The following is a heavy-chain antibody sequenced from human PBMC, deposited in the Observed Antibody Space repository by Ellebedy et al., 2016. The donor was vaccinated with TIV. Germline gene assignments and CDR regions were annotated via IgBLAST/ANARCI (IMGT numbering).Heavy chain of an antibody. D-gene: IGHD1-26*01. J-gene: IGHJ4*02. CDR3: AGEVGPRQINS. V-gene: IGHV3-53*05. CDR1: GFSVSSNY. CDR2: IYSGGGT. Sequence: GESLKISCAASGFSVSSNYMNWVRQAPGKGLEWVSVIYSGGGTYYADSVKGRFTLSRDNSKNTLYLQMTSLRPEDTAVYYCAGEVGPRQINSWGQGTQVTVSS.